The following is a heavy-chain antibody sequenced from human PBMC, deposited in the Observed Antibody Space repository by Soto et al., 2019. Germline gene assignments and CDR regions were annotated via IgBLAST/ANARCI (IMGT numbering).Heavy chain of an antibody. CDR1: GGTFSSYA. CDR2: IIPIFGTA. CDR3: AREDSAGFIAAAWDNWFDP. J-gene: IGHJ5*02. D-gene: IGHD6-13*01. Sequence: QVQLVQSGAEVKKPGSSVKVSCKASGGTFSSYAISWVRQAPGQGLEWMGGIIPIFGTANYAQKFQGRVTITADASTSTAYMELSSLRSEDTAVYYCAREDSAGFIAAAWDNWFDPWGQGTLVTVSS. V-gene: IGHV1-69*01.